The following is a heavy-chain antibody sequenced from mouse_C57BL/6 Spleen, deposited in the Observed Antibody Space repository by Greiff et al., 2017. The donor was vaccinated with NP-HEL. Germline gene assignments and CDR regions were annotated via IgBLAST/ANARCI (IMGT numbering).Heavy chain of an antibody. Sequence: QVQLQQSGAELARPGASVKLSCKASGYTFTSYGISWVKQRTGQGLEWIGEIYPRSGNTYYNEKFKGKATLTADKSSSTAYMELRSLTSEDSAVYFCARVVGYGNFWYFDVWGTGTTVTVSS. CDR1: GYTFTSYG. CDR3: ARVVGYGNFWYFDV. J-gene: IGHJ1*03. CDR2: IYPRSGNT. V-gene: IGHV1-81*01. D-gene: IGHD2-1*01.